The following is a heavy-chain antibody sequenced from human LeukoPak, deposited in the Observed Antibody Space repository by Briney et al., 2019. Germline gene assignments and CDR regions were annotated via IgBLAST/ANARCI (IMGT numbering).Heavy chain of an antibody. V-gene: IGHV1-46*01. J-gene: IGHJ4*02. CDR3: ARDRQLLSEGCSFDY. CDR2: INPSGGST. Sequence: ASVKVSCKASGGTFTSYYMHWVRQAPGQGLEWMGIINPSGGSTSYAQKFQGRVTMTRDTSTSTAYMELRSLRSDDTAVYYCARDRQLLSEGCSFDYWGQGTLVTVSS. CDR1: GGTFTSYY. D-gene: IGHD2-2*01.